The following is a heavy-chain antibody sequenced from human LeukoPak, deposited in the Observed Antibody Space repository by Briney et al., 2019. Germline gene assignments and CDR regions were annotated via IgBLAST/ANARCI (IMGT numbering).Heavy chain of an antibody. CDR3: AKDMAFRANYYFDY. Sequence: GGSLRLSCAASGFTFDDYTMHWVRQAPGKGLEWVSLISWDGGSTYYADSVKGRFTISRDNSKNSLYLQMNSLRTEDTALYYCAKDMAFRANYYFDYWGQGTLVTVSS. CDR2: ISWDGGST. CDR1: GFTFDDYT. D-gene: IGHD3-10*01. V-gene: IGHV3-43*01. J-gene: IGHJ4*02.